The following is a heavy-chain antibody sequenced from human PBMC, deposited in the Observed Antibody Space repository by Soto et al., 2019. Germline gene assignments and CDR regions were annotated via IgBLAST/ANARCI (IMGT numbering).Heavy chain of an antibody. J-gene: IGHJ4*02. V-gene: IGHV4-30-4*08. CDR1: GGSISSGDYY. CDR2: IYYSGST. Sequence: PSETLSLTCTVSGGSISSGDYYWSWIRQPPGKGLEWIGYIYYSGSTYYNPSLKSRVTISVDTSKNQFSLKLSSVTAADTAVYYCARVPIPVGYGPFTFDYWGQGTLVTVSS. CDR3: ARVPIPVGYGPFTFDY. D-gene: IGHD5-18*01.